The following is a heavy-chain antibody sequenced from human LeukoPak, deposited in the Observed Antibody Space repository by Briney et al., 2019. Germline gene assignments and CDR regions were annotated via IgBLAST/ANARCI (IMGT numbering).Heavy chain of an antibody. Sequence: ASVKVSCKASGGTFSSYAISWVRQAPGQGLEWMGGIIPIFGTANYAQKFQGRVTITADESTSTAYMELSSLRSEDTAVYYCASTIVGAHWYMDVWGKGTTVTVSS. J-gene: IGHJ6*03. CDR2: IIPIFGTA. CDR1: GGTFSSYA. D-gene: IGHD1-26*01. CDR3: ASTIVGAHWYMDV. V-gene: IGHV1-69*13.